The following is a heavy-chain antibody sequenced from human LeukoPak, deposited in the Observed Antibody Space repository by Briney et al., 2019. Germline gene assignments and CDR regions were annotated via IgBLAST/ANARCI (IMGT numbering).Heavy chain of an antibody. D-gene: IGHD1-26*01. CDR3: ARRAIKWYSGSYYETENQMPVDY. CDR1: GFTFSSYR. Sequence: PGGSLRLSCAASGFTFSSYRMTWVRQAPGKGLEWVSSISSSSSYIYYADSVKGRFTISRDNAKNSLYLQMNSLRAEDTAVYYCARRAIKWYSGSYYETENQMPVDYWGQGTLVTVSS. J-gene: IGHJ4*02. CDR2: ISSSSSYI. V-gene: IGHV3-21*01.